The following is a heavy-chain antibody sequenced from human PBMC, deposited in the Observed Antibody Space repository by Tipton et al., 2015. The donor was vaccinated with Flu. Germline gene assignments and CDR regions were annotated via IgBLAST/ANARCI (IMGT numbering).Heavy chain of an antibody. CDR3: ARGRGGGGSSNNWFDP. CDR2: IYYSGST. CDR1: GGSISNYY. J-gene: IGHJ5*02. D-gene: IGHD2-15*01. V-gene: IGHV4-59*01. Sequence: TLSLTCTVSGGSISNYYWSWIRQPPGKGLEWIGNIYYSGSTNYNSSLKSRVTISVDTSKNQFSLKLTSVTAADTAVYYCARGRGGGGSSNNWFDPWGQGTLVIVSS.